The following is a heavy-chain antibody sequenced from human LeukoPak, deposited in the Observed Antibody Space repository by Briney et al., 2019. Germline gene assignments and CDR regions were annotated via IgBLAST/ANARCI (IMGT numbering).Heavy chain of an antibody. D-gene: IGHD3-10*01. CDR3: TSHYGSGGF. CDR1: GFTFSSYA. J-gene: IGHJ4*02. V-gene: IGHV3-15*07. Sequence: GGSLRLSCAASGFTFSSYAMHWVRQAPGRGLEWIARIKTIADGGTREYAAPVKGRFIISRDDSRNMLYLQLNNLKTEDSAMYYCTSHYGSGGFWGQGTLVTVSS. CDR2: IKTIADGGTR.